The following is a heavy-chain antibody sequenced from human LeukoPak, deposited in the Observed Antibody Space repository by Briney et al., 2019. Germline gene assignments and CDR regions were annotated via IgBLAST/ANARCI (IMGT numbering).Heavy chain of an antibody. CDR2: ISYDGSNK. V-gene: IGHV3-30*18. J-gene: IGHJ3*02. Sequence: GGSLRLSCAASGFTFSSYGMHRVRQAPGKGLEWVAVISYDGSNKYYADSVKGRFTISRDNSKNTLYLQMNSLRAEDTAVYYCAKELTELGYCSGGSCYDNAFDIWGQGTMVTVSS. CDR1: GFTFSSYG. D-gene: IGHD2-15*01. CDR3: AKELTELGYCSGGSCYDNAFDI.